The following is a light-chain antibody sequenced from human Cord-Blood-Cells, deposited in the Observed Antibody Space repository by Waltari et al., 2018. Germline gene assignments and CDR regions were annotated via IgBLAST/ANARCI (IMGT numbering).Light chain of an antibody. Sequence: QSALTQPPSASGSPGQSATHSCTGTSSDVGGYNYVSRYQQHPGKAPKLLIHAVSKRPSGVPDRCSGSKSGNTASLTVSGLQAEDEADYYCSSYAGSNNPVVFGGGTKLTVL. V-gene: IGLV2-8*01. J-gene: IGLJ2*01. CDR2: AVS. CDR3: SSYAGSNNPVV. CDR1: SSDVGGYNY.